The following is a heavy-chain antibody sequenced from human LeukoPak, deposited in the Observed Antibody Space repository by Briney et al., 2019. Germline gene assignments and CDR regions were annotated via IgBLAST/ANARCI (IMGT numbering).Heavy chain of an antibody. CDR1: GFTVSSNS. Sequence: GGSLRLSCTVSGFTVSSNSMSWVRQAPGKGLEWVSFIYSGGNTHYSDSVKGRFTISRDNSKNTLYLQMNSLKTEDTAVYYCTRHGGRDYYDSSEDAFDIWGQGTMVIVSS. CDR3: TRHGGRDYYDSSEDAFDI. J-gene: IGHJ3*02. V-gene: IGHV3-53*01. D-gene: IGHD3-22*01. CDR2: IYSGGNT.